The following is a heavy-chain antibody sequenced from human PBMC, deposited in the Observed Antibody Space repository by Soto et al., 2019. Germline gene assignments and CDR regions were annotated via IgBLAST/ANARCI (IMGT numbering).Heavy chain of an antibody. V-gene: IGHV1-46*03. CDR1: ENTNSRYF. Sequence: GPVKVSRKTSENTNSRYFLGGLRKEKEKSLEWMGVITPTTTTTTDAQKFQGRVTMTRDTSTSTVFLELSSLRSGDTAVYFCARDLYSTSWYVRAFDMWGQGTMVTVSS. CDR2: ITPTTTTT. D-gene: IGHD6-13*01. CDR3: ARDLYSTSWYVRAFDM. J-gene: IGHJ3*02.